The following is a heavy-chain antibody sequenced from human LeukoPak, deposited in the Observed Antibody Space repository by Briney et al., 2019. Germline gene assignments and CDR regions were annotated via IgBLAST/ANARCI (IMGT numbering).Heavy chain of an antibody. CDR2: IKQDGSEK. D-gene: IGHD3-22*01. J-gene: IGHJ4*02. Sequence: GGSLRLSCVASGFTFSSRDWMTWVRQAPGKGLEWVANIKQDGSEKNYVDSVKGRFTISRDNAKNSLYLQMNSLRAEDTAVYYCARDDYYDSSGYPFYWGQGTLVTVSS. CDR1: GFTFSSRDW. V-gene: IGHV3-7*01. CDR3: ARDDYYDSSGYPFY.